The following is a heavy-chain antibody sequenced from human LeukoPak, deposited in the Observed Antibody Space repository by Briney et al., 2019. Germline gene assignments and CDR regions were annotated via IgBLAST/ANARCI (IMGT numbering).Heavy chain of an antibody. CDR1: GGSVSSYY. V-gene: IGHV4-59*02. CDR2: IYYSGST. J-gene: IGHJ3*02. D-gene: IGHD1-1*01. CDR3: ARPRHDGQGFDI. Sequence: SETLSLTCTVSGGSVSSYYWSWIRQPPGKGLEWIGYIYYSGSTNHNPSLKSRVTISVDTSKNQFSLKLSSVTAAATAVHYCARPRHDGQGFDIWGQGTMVTVSS.